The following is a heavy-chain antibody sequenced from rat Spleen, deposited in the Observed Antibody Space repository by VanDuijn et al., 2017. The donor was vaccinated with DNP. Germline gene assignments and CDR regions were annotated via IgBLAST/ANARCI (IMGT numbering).Heavy chain of an antibody. CDR1: GFTFSSFP. CDR2: ISTSGGST. J-gene: IGHJ2*01. CDR3: TRVTPSFDY. V-gene: IGHV5-46*01. Sequence: EVQLVESGGGLVQPGRSMKLSCAASGFTFSSFPMAWVRQAPTKGLEWVATISTSGGSTYYRDSVKGRFTISRDNAKSTLYLQMNSLRSEDTATYYCTRVTPSFDYWGQGVMVTVSS.